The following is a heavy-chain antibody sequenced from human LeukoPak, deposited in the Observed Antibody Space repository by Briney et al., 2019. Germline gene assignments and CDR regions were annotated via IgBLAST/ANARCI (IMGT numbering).Heavy chain of an antibody. CDR2: INHSGST. D-gene: IGHD6-19*01. CDR3: ARGPYSSGWYTGGRDY. Sequence: SETLSLTCAVYGGSFSGYYWSWNRQPPGKGLEWIGEINHSGSTNYNPSLKSQVTISVDTSKNQFSLKLSSVTAADTAVYYCARGPYSSGWYTGGRDYWGQGTLVTVSS. V-gene: IGHV4-34*01. J-gene: IGHJ4*02. CDR1: GGSFSGYY.